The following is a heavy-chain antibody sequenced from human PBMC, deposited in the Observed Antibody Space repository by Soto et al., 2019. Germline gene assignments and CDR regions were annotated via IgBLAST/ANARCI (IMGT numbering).Heavy chain of an antibody. CDR3: ARHVHGYCSSPSCHTDY. CDR1: GGSISSTSYY. V-gene: IGHV4-39*01. J-gene: IGHJ4*02. CDR2: IYTSGST. Sequence: SETLSLTCTVSGGSISSTSYYWGWLRQPPGKELEWIGAIYTSGSTYYNPSLKSRITISVDTSKNQLSLNLSSVTVTVTAVYYCARHVHGYCSSPSCHTDYWGQGTLVTVSS. D-gene: IGHD2-2*02.